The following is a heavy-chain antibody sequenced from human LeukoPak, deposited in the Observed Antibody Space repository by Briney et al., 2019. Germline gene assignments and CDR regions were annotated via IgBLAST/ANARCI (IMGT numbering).Heavy chain of an antibody. Sequence: GGSLRLSCAASGFTFSDYYMSWIRQAPGKGLEWVSYISSSGSTIYYADSVKGRLTISRDNAKNSLYLQMNSLRAEDTAVYYCARDYDYGSGSSFDYWGQGTLVTVSS. CDR2: ISSSGSTI. CDR1: GFTFSDYY. J-gene: IGHJ4*02. V-gene: IGHV3-11*01. D-gene: IGHD3-10*01. CDR3: ARDYDYGSGSSFDY.